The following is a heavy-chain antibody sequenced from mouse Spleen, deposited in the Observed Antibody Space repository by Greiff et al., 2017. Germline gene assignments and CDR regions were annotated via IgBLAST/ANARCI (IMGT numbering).Heavy chain of an antibody. CDR1: GFTFSDYG. CDR2: ISSGSSTI. Sequence: EVKVVESGGGLVKPGGSLKLSCAASGFTFSDYGMHWVRQAPEKGLEWVAYISSGSSTIYYADTVKGRFTISRDNAKNTLFLQMTSLRSEDTAMYYCARTGYGDYWFAYWGQGTLVTVSA. V-gene: IGHV5-17*01. CDR3: ARTGYGDYWFAY. D-gene: IGHD2-13*01. J-gene: IGHJ3*01.